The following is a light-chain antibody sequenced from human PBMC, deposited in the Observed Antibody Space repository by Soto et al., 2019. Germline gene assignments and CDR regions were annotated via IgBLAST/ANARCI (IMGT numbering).Light chain of an antibody. V-gene: IGLV1-44*01. CDR3: ETWDDSRNACV. CDR1: ASNIGTHA. J-gene: IGLJ2*01. CDR2: SNN. Sequence: QSVLTQPPSVSGTPGQGVTLSCSGSASNIGTHAVSWYQHLPGTTPKVLMSSNNERPSGVSDRFSGSKSGTSASLAISGLQSGDEADYYCETWDDSRNACVFGGGTKLTVL.